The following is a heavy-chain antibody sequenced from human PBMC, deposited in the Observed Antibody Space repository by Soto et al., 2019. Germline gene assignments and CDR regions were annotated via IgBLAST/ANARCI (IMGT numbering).Heavy chain of an antibody. CDR1: GGSVSSGSYQ. CDR3: GRDGHGIDF. Sequence: TSETLSLTCTVSGGSVSSGSYQWTWIRQPPGKGLEWVGYIHVSGSTNDNPSLKGRVTMSIDTSKNQFSLKLSSVTAADTAVYYCGRDGHGIDFWGQGTKVTVSS. V-gene: IGHV4-61*01. CDR2: IHVSGST. J-gene: IGHJ6*02.